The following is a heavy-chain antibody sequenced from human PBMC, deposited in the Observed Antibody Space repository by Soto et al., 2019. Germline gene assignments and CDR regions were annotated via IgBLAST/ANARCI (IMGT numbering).Heavy chain of an antibody. J-gene: IGHJ5*02. Sequence: QLQLQEPGSGLVKPSQTLSLTCAVSGGSISSGGYSWSWIRQPPGKGLEWIGYIYHSGSTYYNPSLKSRVTISVDRSKNQFSPKLTSVTAADTAVYYCARVPSPWGQGTLVTVSS. CDR2: IYHSGST. CDR3: ARVPSP. V-gene: IGHV4-30-2*01. CDR1: GGSISSGGYS.